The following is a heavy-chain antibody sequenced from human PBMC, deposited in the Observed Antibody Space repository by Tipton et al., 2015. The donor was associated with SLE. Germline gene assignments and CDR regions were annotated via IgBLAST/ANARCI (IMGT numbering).Heavy chain of an antibody. J-gene: IGHJ1*01. CDR1: GFTFSSYA. V-gene: IGHV3-23*01. CDR2: ISGSGGST. Sequence: SLRLSCAASGFTFSSYAMSWVRQAPGKGLEWVSAISGSGGSTYYADSVKGRFTISRDNSKNTLYLQMNSLRAEDTAVYYCAKDRITMIVGLDGYFQHWGQGTLVTVSS. CDR3: AKDRITMIVGLDGYFQH. D-gene: IGHD3-22*01.